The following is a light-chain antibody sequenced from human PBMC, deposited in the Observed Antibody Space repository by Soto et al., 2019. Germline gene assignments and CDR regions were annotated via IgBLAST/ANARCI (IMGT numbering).Light chain of an antibody. V-gene: IGKV3-20*01. CDR2: GAS. CDR3: QQYSTSPAT. CDR1: QSVRSSH. Sequence: EIVFTQPPFTLSLSPGERATLSCRASQSVRSSHLAWYQQKPGQAPRLLIYGASSRATGIPDRFSGSGSGTDFTLTISRLEPEDFAVYSCQQYSTSPATFGQGTQVDNK. J-gene: IGKJ1*01.